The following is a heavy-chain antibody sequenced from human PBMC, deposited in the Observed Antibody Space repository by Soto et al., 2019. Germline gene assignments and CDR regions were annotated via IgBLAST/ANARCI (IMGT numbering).Heavy chain of an antibody. Sequence: PSETLSLTCAVYGGSFSGYYWSWIRQPPGKGLEWIGEINHSGSTNYNPSLKSRVTISVDTSKNQFSLKLSSVTAADTAVYYCARGMTKIAVAGSFGYWGQGTLVTVSS. J-gene: IGHJ4*02. CDR2: INHSGST. V-gene: IGHV4-34*01. CDR1: GGSFSGYY. D-gene: IGHD6-19*01. CDR3: ARGMTKIAVAGSFGY.